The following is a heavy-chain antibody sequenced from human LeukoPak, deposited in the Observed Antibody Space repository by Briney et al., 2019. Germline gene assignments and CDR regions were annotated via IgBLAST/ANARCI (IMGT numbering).Heavy chain of an antibody. CDR2: IYHSGST. J-gene: IGHJ4*02. D-gene: IGHD5-18*01. Sequence: SETLSLTCAVPGYSISSGYYWGWIRQPPGKGLEWIGSIYHSGSTYYNPSLKSRVTISVDTSKNQFSLKLSSVTAADTAVYYCARRSGYSYGYDYWGQGTLVTVSS. CDR3: ARRSGYSYGYDY. CDR1: GYSISSGYY. V-gene: IGHV4-38-2*01.